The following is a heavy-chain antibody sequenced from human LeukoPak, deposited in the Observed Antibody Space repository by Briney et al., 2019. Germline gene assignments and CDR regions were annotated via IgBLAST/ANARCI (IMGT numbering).Heavy chain of an antibody. CDR2: ISAYNGNT. Sequence: ASVKVSCKASGYTFTSYGISWVRQAPGQGLEWMGWISAYNGNTNYAQKLQGRVTMTTETSTSTAYMELRSLRSDHTAVYYCARRTMVRAMDVWGQGTTVTVSS. CDR3: ARRTMVRAMDV. D-gene: IGHD3-10*01. CDR1: GYTFTSYG. J-gene: IGHJ6*02. V-gene: IGHV1-18*01.